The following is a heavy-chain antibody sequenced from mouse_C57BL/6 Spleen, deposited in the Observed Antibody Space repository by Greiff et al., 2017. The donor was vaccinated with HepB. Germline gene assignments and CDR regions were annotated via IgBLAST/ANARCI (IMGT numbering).Heavy chain of an antibody. J-gene: IGHJ1*03. CDR1: GYTFTDYY. D-gene: IGHD4-1*01. CDR3: ARLGPYGYFDV. V-gene: IGHV1-76*01. Sequence: VQLQQSGAELVRPGASVKLSCKASGYTFTDYYINWVKQRPGQGLEWIARIYPGSGNTYYNEKFKGKATLTAEKSSSTAYMQLSSLTSEDSAVYFCARLGPYGYFDVWGTGTTVTVSS. CDR2: IYPGSGNT.